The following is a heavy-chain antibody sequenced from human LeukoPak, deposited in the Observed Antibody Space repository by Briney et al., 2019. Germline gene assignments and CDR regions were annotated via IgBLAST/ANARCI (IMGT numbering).Heavy chain of an antibody. V-gene: IGHV1-18*01. CDR3: ARVFSSSGWYSADYFDY. Sequence: ASVKVPCKASGYTFTSYGISWVRQAPGQGLEWMGWISAYNGNTNYAQKLQGRVTMTTDTSTSTAYMELRSLRSDDTAVYYCARVFSSSGWYSADYFDYWGQGTLVTVSS. CDR2: ISAYNGNT. J-gene: IGHJ4*02. CDR1: GYTFTSYG. D-gene: IGHD6-19*01.